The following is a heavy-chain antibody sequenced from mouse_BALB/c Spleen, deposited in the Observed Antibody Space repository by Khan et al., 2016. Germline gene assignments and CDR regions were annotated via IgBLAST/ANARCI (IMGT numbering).Heavy chain of an antibody. D-gene: IGHD1-1*01. V-gene: IGHV3-8*02. J-gene: IGHJ2*01. CDR1: GDSITSGY. Sequence: EVQLQESGPSLVKPSQTLSLTCSVSGDSITSGYWNWIRKFPGNKLEYMGYISYSGSTYYNPSLKSRISITRDTSKNQYYLQLNSVTTEDTATYYCARDRDYGENFDYWGQGTTLTVSS. CDR3: ARDRDYGENFDY. CDR2: ISYSGST.